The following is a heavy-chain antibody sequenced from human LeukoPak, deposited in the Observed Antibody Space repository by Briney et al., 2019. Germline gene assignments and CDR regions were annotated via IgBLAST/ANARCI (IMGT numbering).Heavy chain of an antibody. CDR3: ARLLVEDRWFDP. CDR1: GGSISRSDHY. V-gene: IGHV4-30-4*01. D-gene: IGHD6-6*01. J-gene: IGHJ5*02. CDR2: IYYNGIT. Sequence: SQTLSLTCSVSGGSISRSDHYWSWIRQPPGKGLEWIGNIYYNGITYYNPSLKSRVTMSVDTSQNQFSLKLSSVTAADTAVYYCARLLVEDRWFDPWGQGTLVTVSS.